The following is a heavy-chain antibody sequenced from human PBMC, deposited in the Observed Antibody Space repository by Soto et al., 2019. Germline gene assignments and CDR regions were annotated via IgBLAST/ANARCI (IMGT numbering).Heavy chain of an antibody. J-gene: IGHJ4*02. Sequence: TGGSLILSCAASGFTFSSYSMNWVRQAPGKGLEWVSYISSSSSTIYYADSVKGRFTISRDNAKNSLYLQMNSLRAEDTAVYYCARDGSTQHDYWGQGTLVTVSS. CDR3: ARDGSTQHDY. CDR2: ISSSSSTI. CDR1: GFTFSSYS. V-gene: IGHV3-48*01.